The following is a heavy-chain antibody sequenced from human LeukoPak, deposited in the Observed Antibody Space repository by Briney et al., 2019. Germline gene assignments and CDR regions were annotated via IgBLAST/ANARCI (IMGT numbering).Heavy chain of an antibody. CDR2: INPSGDNT. CDR1: GYTFTNNF. CDR3: ARYCSSTSCRHWYFDL. J-gene: IGHJ2*01. Sequence: ASVKVSCKASGYTFTNNFMHWVRQAPGQGLEWIGIINPSGDNTWYAQKFQGRVTMTRDMSTSTVYMELSSLRSEDTAVYYCARYCSSTSCRHWYFDLWGRGTLVTVSS. V-gene: IGHV1-46*01. D-gene: IGHD2-2*01.